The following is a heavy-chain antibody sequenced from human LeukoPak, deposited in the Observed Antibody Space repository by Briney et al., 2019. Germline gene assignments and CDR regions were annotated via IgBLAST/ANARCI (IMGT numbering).Heavy chain of an antibody. Sequence: ASVKVSCKASGYTFTSYAMHWVRQAPGQRLEWMGWINAGNGNTKYSQKFQGRVTITRDTSASTAYMELSSLRSEDTAVYYCASEGTTVVNPDAFDIWGQGTMVTVSS. CDR1: GYTFTSYA. CDR2: INAGNGNT. CDR3: ASEGTTVVNPDAFDI. J-gene: IGHJ3*02. V-gene: IGHV1-3*01. D-gene: IGHD4-23*01.